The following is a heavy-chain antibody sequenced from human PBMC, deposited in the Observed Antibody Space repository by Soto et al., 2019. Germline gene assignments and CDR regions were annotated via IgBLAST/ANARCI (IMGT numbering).Heavy chain of an antibody. D-gene: IGHD3-16*02. CDR3: ARDQSMITFGGVIATYYYYYGMDV. Sequence: ASVKVSCKASGGTFSSYAISWVRQAPGQGLEWMGGIIPIFGTANYAQKFQGRVTITADESTSTAYMELSSLRSEDTAVYYCARDQSMITFGGVIATYYYYYGMDVWGQGTTVTVSS. CDR1: GGTFSSYA. CDR2: IIPIFGTA. J-gene: IGHJ6*02. V-gene: IGHV1-69*13.